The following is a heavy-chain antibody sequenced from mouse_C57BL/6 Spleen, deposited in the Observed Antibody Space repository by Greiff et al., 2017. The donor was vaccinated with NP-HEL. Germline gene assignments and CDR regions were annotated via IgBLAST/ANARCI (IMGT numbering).Heavy chain of an antibody. CDR3: ARDYKRGFAY. J-gene: IGHJ3*01. CDR1: GYSFTGYY. Sequence: EVQLQESGPELVKPGASVKISCKASGYSFTGYYMNWVKQSPEKSLEWIGEINPSTGGTTYNQKFKAKATLTVDKSSSTAYMQLKSLTSEDSAVYYCARDYKRGFAYWGQGTLVTVSA. D-gene: IGHD2-12*01. V-gene: IGHV1-42*01. CDR2: INPSTGGT.